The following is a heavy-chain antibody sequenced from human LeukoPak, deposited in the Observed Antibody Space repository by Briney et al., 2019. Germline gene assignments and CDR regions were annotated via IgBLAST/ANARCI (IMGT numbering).Heavy chain of an antibody. V-gene: IGHV3-23*01. D-gene: IGHD5-12*01. Sequence: GGSLRLSCAASGFTFSRYAMSCVRQAPGEGLEWVSDICGSGGSTYYADYVKGRFTISRDNSKNTLYPQMNSLRAEDTAVYSCAKDKSVASQIYYYYGMDVWGQGTTVTVSS. CDR2: ICGSGGST. CDR3: AKDKSVASQIYYYYGMDV. CDR1: GFTFSRYA. J-gene: IGHJ6*02.